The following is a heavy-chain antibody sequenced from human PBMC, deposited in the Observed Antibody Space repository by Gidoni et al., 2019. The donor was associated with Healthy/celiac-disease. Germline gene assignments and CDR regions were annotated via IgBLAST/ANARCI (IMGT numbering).Heavy chain of an antibody. CDR2: INHSGST. V-gene: IGHV4-34*01. J-gene: IGHJ4*02. CDR1: GGSFRGYS. CDR3: ARAAPLGVFDY. Sequence: QVQLQQWGAGLLKPSETLSLTCAVYGGSFRGYSWSWIRQPPGKGLEWIGEINHSGSTNYNPSLKSRVTISVDTSKNQFSLKLSSVTAADTAVYYCARAAPLGVFDYWGQGTLVTVSS. D-gene: IGHD7-27*01.